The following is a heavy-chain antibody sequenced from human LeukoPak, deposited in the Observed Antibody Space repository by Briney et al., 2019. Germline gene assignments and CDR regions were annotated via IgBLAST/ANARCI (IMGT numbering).Heavy chain of an antibody. J-gene: IGHJ4*02. D-gene: IGHD6-19*01. CDR2: INWDGGST. Sequence: GSLRLSCAASGFTFDDYGMSWVRQAPGKGLEWGSGINWDGGSTGYADSVKGRFTISRDNAKNSLYLQMNSLRAEDTALYYCARRSSGWYMLDYWGQGTLVTVSS. CDR3: ARRSSGWYMLDY. CDR1: GFTFDDYG. V-gene: IGHV3-20*04.